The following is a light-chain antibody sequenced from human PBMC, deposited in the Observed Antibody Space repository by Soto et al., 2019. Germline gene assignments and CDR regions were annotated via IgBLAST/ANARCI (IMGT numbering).Light chain of an antibody. V-gene: IGLV2-11*01. CDR1: SSDVGGYNY. Sequence: QSALTQPRSVSGSTGQSVSISCTGTSSDVGGYNYVSWYRQHPGKAPKLMIYDVSKRPSGVPDRFSGSKSGNTASLTISGLQAEDEADYYCCSYAGSYVFGTGPKVTVL. J-gene: IGLJ1*01. CDR3: CSYAGSYV. CDR2: DVS.